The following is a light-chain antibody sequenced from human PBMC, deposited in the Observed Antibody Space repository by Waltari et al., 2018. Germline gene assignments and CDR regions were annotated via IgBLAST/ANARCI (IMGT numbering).Light chain of an antibody. J-gene: IGLJ1*01. Sequence: QLVVTQSPSASASLGASVKLTCTLSSGHNNYAIAWHQQQPEKGPRYLMKVNSDGSHNKGDGIPDRFSGSSSGAERYLTISSLQSEDEADYYCQTWGTGIQVFGTGTKVTVL. CDR1: SGHNNYA. CDR3: QTWGTGIQV. CDR2: VNSDGSH. V-gene: IGLV4-69*02.